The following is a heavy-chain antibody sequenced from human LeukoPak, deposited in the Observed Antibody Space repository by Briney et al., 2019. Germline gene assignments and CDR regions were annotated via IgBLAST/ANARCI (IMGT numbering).Heavy chain of an antibody. Sequence: GGSLRLSCAASGSTFSSYSMNWVRQAPGKGLEWVSSISSSSNYIYYADSVKGRFTISRDNAKNSLYLQMNSLRAEDTAVYYCARQYYGSGSYSEYWGQGTLVTVSS. D-gene: IGHD3-10*01. CDR2: ISSSSNYI. J-gene: IGHJ4*02. CDR3: ARQYYGSGSYSEY. CDR1: GSTFSSYS. V-gene: IGHV3-21*01.